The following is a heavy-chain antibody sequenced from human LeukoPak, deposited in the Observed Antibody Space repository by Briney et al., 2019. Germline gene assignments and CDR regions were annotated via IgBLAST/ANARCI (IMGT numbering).Heavy chain of an antibody. Sequence: SETLSLTCAVYGGSFSGDYWSWIRQPPGKGLEWIGEINHSGSTNYNPSLKSRVTISVDTSKNQFSLKLSSVTAADTAVYYCARGPPHYDFWSGSAGYMDVWGKGTTVTVSS. CDR1: GGSFSGDY. J-gene: IGHJ6*03. V-gene: IGHV4-34*01. CDR2: INHSGST. CDR3: ARGPPHYDFWSGSAGYMDV. D-gene: IGHD3-3*01.